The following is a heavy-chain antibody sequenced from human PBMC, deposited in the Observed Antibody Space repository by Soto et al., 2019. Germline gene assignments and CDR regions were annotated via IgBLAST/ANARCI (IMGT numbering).Heavy chain of an antibody. Sequence: QVQLVQSGAEVKKPGASVKVSCKASGYTFTSYGISWVRQAPGKGLEWMGWISAYNGNTKYAQKLQGRVTMTTDTATRTAYMYLRSLRSDDTAVYYCARDNCLLDFWSGYYKTAYNWFDPWGQGTLVTVSS. CDR2: ISAYNGNT. J-gene: IGHJ5*02. V-gene: IGHV1-18*01. CDR3: ARDNCLLDFWSGYYKTAYNWFDP. CDR1: GYTFTSYG. D-gene: IGHD3-3*01.